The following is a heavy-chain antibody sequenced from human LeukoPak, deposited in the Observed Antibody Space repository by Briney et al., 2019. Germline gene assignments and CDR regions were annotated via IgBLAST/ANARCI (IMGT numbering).Heavy chain of an antibody. Sequence: SVKVSCKASGGTFSSYAISWVRQAPGQGLEWTGRIIPILGIANYAQKFQGRVTITADKSTSTAYMELSSLRSEDTAVYYCARAGYSSSWLFDYWGQGTLVTVSS. D-gene: IGHD6-13*01. CDR3: ARAGYSSSWLFDY. V-gene: IGHV1-69*04. CDR1: GGTFSSYA. J-gene: IGHJ4*02. CDR2: IIPILGIA.